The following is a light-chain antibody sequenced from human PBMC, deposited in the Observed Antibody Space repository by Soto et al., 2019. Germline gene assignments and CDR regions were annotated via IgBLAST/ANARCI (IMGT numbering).Light chain of an antibody. CDR3: EQDGSSPRT. CDR1: KNDSSSY. Sequence: WTPTARKMAVSRKRVAPGCCRVIKNDSSSYLAWDQQKPGQAPRLLIYGASRRATGIPDRFSGSGPGTEFTLTLRRREPEDSAVYYCEQDGSSPRTFGQGTKVDIK. CDR2: GAS. J-gene: IGKJ1*01. V-gene: IGKV3-20*01.